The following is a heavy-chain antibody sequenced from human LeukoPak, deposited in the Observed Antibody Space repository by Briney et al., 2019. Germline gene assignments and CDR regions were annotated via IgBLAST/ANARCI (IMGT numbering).Heavy chain of an antibody. CDR3: TRHHGYSSSWYEWMDV. Sequence: GGSLRLSCAASGFTFSGSAMHWVRQASGKGLEWVGRIRSKANSYATAYAASVKGRSTISRDDSKNTAYLQMNSLKTEDTAVYYCTRHHGYSSSWYEWMDVWGQGTTVTVSS. J-gene: IGHJ6*02. D-gene: IGHD6-13*01. CDR2: IRSKANSYAT. V-gene: IGHV3-73*01. CDR1: GFTFSGSA.